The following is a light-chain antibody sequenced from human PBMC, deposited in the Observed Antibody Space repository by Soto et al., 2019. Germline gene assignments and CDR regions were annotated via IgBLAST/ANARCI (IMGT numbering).Light chain of an antibody. CDR2: TNN. CDR3: ATWDDSRKGV. J-gene: IGLJ1*01. CDR1: TSNIESHS. V-gene: IGLV1-44*01. Sequence: QSVLTQPPSASGTPGQRIIISCSGSTSNIESHSVNWFQQVPGTAPKLLIITNNQRPSGVPDRFSGSKSGASASLAISGLQSGDEATYYCATWDDSRKGVFGTGTKVTVL.